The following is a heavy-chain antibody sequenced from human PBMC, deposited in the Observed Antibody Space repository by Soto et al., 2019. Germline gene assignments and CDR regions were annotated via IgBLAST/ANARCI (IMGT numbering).Heavy chain of an antibody. D-gene: IGHD5-12*01. CDR3: ARDLAVATTQEHFDY. V-gene: IGHV1-18*01. CDR2: ISAYNGNT. Sequence: QVQLVQSGAEVKKPGASVKVSCKASGYTFTSYGISWVRQAPGQGLEWMGWISAYNGNTNYAQKLQGRVTMTTDTSTSTAYIELRSLRSDDTAVYYCARDLAVATTQEHFDYWGQGTLVTVSS. CDR1: GYTFTSYG. J-gene: IGHJ4*02.